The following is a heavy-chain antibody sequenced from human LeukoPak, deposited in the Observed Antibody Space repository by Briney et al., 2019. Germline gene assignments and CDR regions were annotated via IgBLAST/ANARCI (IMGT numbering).Heavy chain of an antibody. J-gene: IGHJ4*02. Sequence: ASVKVSCKASGGTFSSYAISWVRQAPGQGLEWMGGIIPIFGTANYAQKFQSRVTITADESTSTAYMELSSLRSEDTAVYYCARTSGIAVAGIFDYWGQGTLVTVSS. CDR2: IIPIFGTA. D-gene: IGHD6-19*01. V-gene: IGHV1-69*13. CDR3: ARTSGIAVAGIFDY. CDR1: GGTFSSYA.